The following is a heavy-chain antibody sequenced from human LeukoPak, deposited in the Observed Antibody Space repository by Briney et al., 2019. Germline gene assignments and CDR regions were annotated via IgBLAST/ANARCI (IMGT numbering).Heavy chain of an antibody. V-gene: IGHV4-4*02. Sequence: SETLSLTCAVSGVSISNTYWWSWVRQPPGKGLEWIGEIFHSGSTYYNPSLKSRVTISVDRSKNQFSLKLSSVTAADTAVYYCARARDYSNSDLDYWGQGTLVTVSS. J-gene: IGHJ4*02. D-gene: IGHD4-11*01. CDR1: GVSISNTYW. CDR3: ARARDYSNSDLDY. CDR2: IFHSGST.